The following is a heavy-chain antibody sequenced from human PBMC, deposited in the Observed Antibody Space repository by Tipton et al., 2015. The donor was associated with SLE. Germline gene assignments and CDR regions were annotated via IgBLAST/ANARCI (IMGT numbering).Heavy chain of an antibody. V-gene: IGHV4-34*01. Sequence: LRLSCAVYGGSFSGYYWSWIRQPPGKGLEWIGEINHSGSTNYNPSLKSRVTISVDTSKNQFSLKLSSVTAADTAVYYCAREGMVRGNNWFDPWGQGTLVTVSS. CDR2: INHSGST. J-gene: IGHJ5*02. CDR1: GGSFSGYY. CDR3: AREGMVRGNNWFDP. D-gene: IGHD3-10*01.